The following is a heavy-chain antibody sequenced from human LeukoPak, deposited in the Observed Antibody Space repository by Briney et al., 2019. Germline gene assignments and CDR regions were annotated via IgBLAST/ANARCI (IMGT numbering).Heavy chain of an antibody. CDR1: GFTFSSYA. CDR3: AKDRPRTDYYDSSGLNDAFDI. V-gene: IGHV3-23*01. J-gene: IGHJ3*02. CDR2: ISGSGGGT. Sequence: GGSLRLSCAASGFTFSSYAMSWVRQAPGKGLEWVSTISGSGGGTYYADSVKGRFTISRDNSKNTLYLQMNGLRAEDTAVYYCAKDRPRTDYYDSSGLNDAFDIWGQGTMVTVSS. D-gene: IGHD3-22*01.